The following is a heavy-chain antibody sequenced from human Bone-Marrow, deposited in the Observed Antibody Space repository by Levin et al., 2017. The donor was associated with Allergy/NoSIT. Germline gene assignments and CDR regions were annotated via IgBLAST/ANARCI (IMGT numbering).Heavy chain of an antibody. D-gene: IGHD4-17*01. CDR2: ISGSGDAA. CDR3: ASIYDYGDSSFDY. CDR1: GFTFNDYA. V-gene: IGHV3-23*01. Sequence: GGSLRLSCAASGFTFNDYAMSWVRQAPGKGLEWVSVISGSGDAAYYSDSVRGRFTISRDNSKSTLFLEMNSLRAEDTALYYCASIYDYGDSSFDYWGQGTLVTVSS. J-gene: IGHJ4*02.